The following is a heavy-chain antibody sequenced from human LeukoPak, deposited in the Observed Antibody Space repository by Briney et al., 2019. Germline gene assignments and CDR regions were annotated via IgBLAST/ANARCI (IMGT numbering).Heavy chain of an antibody. D-gene: IGHD3-10*01. J-gene: IGHJ4*02. CDR3: ARQYYGSGSHVTYYFDY. CDR1: GGSISSSSYY. Sequence: PSETLSLTCTVSGGSISSSSYYWGWIRQPPGKGLEWIGSIYYSGSTYYNPSLKSRVTISVDTSKNQFSLKLSSVTAADTAVYYCARQYYGSGSHVTYYFDYWGQGTLVTVSS. CDR2: IYYSGST. V-gene: IGHV4-39*01.